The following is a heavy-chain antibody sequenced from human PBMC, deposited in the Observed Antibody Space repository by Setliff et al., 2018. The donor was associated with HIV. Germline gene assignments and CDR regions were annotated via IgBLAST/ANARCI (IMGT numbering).Heavy chain of an antibody. D-gene: IGHD2-2*01. CDR2: IYTSGSI. V-gene: IGHV4-4*08. J-gene: IGHJ5*02. Sequence: SETLSLTCTVSGGSISSYYWSWIRQPPGKGLEWIGYIYTSGSINYNPSLKSRVTISVDTSKNQFSLKLSSVTAADTAVYYCVRAGYCSSASCYFSGWFDPWGQGTLVTAPQ. CDR1: GGSISSYY. CDR3: VRAGYCSSASCYFSGWFDP.